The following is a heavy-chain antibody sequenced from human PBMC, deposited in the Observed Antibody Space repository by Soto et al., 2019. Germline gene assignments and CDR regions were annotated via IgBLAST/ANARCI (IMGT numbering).Heavy chain of an antibody. CDR3: ARSVAGAGLDY. CDR2: ISYDGNKK. D-gene: IGHD6-19*01. CDR1: GFTLRSYS. J-gene: IGHJ4*02. Sequence: PGGSLRLSCAASGFTLRSYSMHWVRQAPGKGLEWVGVISYDGNKKYYRDSVKGRFSISRDTSNNTVHLQMNSMRPEDTAVYDCARSVAGAGLDYWGQGSLVTVSS. V-gene: IGHV3-30-3*01.